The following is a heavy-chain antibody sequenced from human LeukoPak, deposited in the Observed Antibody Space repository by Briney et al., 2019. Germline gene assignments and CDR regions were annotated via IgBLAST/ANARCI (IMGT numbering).Heavy chain of an antibody. Sequence: GGSLRLSCAASGFTFSSYGMHWIRQAPGKGLEWVAVIWYDGSNKFYTDSVKGRFTISRDNSKNTLYLQMDSLRAEDTAVYCCAKGGSGLYRTYNWFDPWGQGTLVTVSS. J-gene: IGHJ5*02. D-gene: IGHD6-19*01. CDR2: IWYDGSNK. CDR1: GFTFSSYG. CDR3: AKGGSGLYRTYNWFDP. V-gene: IGHV3-33*06.